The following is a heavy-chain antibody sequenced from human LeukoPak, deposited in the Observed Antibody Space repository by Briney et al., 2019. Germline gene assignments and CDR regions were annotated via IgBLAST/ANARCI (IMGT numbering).Heavy chain of an antibody. Sequence: SETLSLTCTVSGGSISSYYWSWIRQPPDKGLEWIGFISYSGTTNYNPSLESRVTISLDTSKNQFSLKLSSVTAADTAVYYCARAPSYYYDSSGYRIWGQGTLVTVSS. J-gene: IGHJ4*02. CDR3: ARAPSYYYDSSGYRI. V-gene: IGHV4-59*01. CDR1: GGSISSYY. CDR2: ISYSGTT. D-gene: IGHD3-22*01.